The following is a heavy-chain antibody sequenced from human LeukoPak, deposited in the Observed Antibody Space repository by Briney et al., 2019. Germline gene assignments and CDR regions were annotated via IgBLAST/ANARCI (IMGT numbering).Heavy chain of an antibody. V-gene: IGHV3-15*01. CDR3: AKDPSSAGTSFVDY. CDR1: GFTFSNAW. CDR2: IKSKTDGGTT. Sequence: GGSLRLSCAASGFTFSNAWMSWVRQAPGKGLEWVGRIKSKTDGGTTDYAAPVKGRFTISRDDSKNTLYLQMNSLRAEDTAVYYCAKDPSSAGTSFVDYWGQGTLVTVSS. J-gene: IGHJ4*02. D-gene: IGHD6-13*01.